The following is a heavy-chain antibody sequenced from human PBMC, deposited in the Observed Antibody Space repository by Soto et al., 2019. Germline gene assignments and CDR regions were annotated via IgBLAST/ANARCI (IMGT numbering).Heavy chain of an antibody. CDR2: ISYDGSNK. D-gene: IGHD3-16*02. CDR1: GFTFSSYG. J-gene: IGHJ6*02. CDR3: AKEGALGDYVWGSYRHYGMDV. V-gene: IGHV3-30*18. Sequence: GGSLRLSCAASGFTFSSYGMHWVRQAPGKGLEWVAVISYDGSNKYYADSVKGRFTISRDNSKSTLYLQMNSLRAEDTAVYYCAKEGALGDYVWGSYRHYGMDVWGQGTTVTVSS.